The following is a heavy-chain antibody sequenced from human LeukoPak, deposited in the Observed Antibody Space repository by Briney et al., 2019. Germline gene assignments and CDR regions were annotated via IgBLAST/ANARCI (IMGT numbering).Heavy chain of an antibody. V-gene: IGHV4-38-2*01. CDR1: GYSISSGYY. CDR3: ARALITMVRGPLDYYYYMDV. J-gene: IGHJ6*03. D-gene: IGHD3-10*01. Sequence: SETLSLTCAVSGYSISSGYYGGWIRQPPGKGLEWIGSIYHIGSTYYNPSLKSRVTISVDTSKNQFSLKLSSVTAADTAVYYCARALITMVRGPLDYYYYMDVWGKGTTVTVSS. CDR2: IYHIGST.